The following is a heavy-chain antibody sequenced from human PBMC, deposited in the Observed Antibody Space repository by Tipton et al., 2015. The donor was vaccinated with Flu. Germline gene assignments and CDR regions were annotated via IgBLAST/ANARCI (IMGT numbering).Heavy chain of an antibody. Sequence: TLSLTCTVSGASISSGSYYWSWIRQPAERGLEWVGRIYTSGTTDYNSSLESRVTVSADTSKNQFSLKLTSVTAADTAVYYCVRFGVGGSFEANWGQGTLVTVSS. J-gene: IGHJ1*01. CDR1: GASISSGSYY. CDR3: VRFGVGGSFEAN. V-gene: IGHV4-61*02. D-gene: IGHD3-16*01. CDR2: IYTSGTT.